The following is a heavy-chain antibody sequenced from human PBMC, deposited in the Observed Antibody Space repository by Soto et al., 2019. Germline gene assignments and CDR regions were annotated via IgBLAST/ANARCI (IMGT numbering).Heavy chain of an antibody. V-gene: IGHV4-34*01. CDR2: INHSGST. CDR1: GGSFSGYY. Sequence: SETLSLTCAVYGGSFSGYYWSWIRQPPGKGLEWIGEINHSGSTNYNPSLKSRVTISVDTSKNQFSLKLSSVTAADTAVYYCARFNWNDVRAVLNDAFDIWGQGTMVTVSS. J-gene: IGHJ3*02. CDR3: ARFNWNDVRAVLNDAFDI. D-gene: IGHD1-20*01.